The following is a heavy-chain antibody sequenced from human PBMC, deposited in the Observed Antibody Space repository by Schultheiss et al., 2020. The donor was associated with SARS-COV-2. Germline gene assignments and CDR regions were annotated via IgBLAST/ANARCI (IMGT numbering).Heavy chain of an antibody. CDR1: GFTFSSYS. CDR2: ISYDGSNK. J-gene: IGHJ4*02. Sequence: GESLKISCAASGFTFSSYSMNWVRQAPGKGLEWVAVISYDGSNKYYADSVKGRFTISRDNSKNTLYLQMNSLRAEDTAVYYCARASPQCLVQGWGQGTLVTVSS. D-gene: IGHD6-19*01. CDR3: ARASPQCLVQG. V-gene: IGHV3-30*03.